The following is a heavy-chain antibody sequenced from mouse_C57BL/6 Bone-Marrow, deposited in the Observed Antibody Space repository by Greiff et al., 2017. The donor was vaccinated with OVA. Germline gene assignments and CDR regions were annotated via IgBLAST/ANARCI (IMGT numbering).Heavy chain of an antibody. J-gene: IGHJ2*01. CDR2: ISSGSSTI. CDR3: AKITKGY. Sequence: EVKLQESGGGLVKPGGSLKLSCAASGFTFSDYGMHWVRQAPEKGLEWVAYISSGSSTINYADTVKGRFTISRDNAKNTLFLQMTSVRAEDTAMYYCAKITKGYWGQGTTLTVSS. V-gene: IGHV5-17*01. D-gene: IGHD1-1*01. CDR1: GFTFSDYG.